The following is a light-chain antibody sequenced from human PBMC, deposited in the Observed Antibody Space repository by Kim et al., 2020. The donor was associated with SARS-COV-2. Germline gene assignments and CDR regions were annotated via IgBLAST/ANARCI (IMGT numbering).Light chain of an antibody. CDR3: QQYDNLIT. V-gene: IGKV1-33*01. CDR1: QYISNY. J-gene: IGKJ5*01. Sequence: SAFVGDRVTITRQASQYISNYFNWHQQKPGKPHQLLIYAASNLETGVPSRFSGSGSGTDFTSTISSLQPEDIATYYCQQYDNLITFGQGTRLEIK. CDR2: AAS.